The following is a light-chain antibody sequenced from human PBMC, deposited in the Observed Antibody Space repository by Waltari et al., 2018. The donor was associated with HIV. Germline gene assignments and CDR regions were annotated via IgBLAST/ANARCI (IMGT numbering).Light chain of an antibody. V-gene: IGLV3-1*01. J-gene: IGLJ3*02. Sequence: SFELTQPPSVSVSPGQTASITCSGDKLGNKYACWYQHQAGQSPVLVIYQDNKRPSGIPQRCSGSNSGNTATLTISGTQAMDEADYYCQAWDSGNVVFGGGTKLTVL. CDR3: QAWDSGNVV. CDR2: QDN. CDR1: KLGNKY.